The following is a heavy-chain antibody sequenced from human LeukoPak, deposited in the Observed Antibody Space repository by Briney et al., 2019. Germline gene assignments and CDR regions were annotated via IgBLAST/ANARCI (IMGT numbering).Heavy chain of an antibody. J-gene: IGHJ5*02. CDR1: GYTFTVYY. CDR3: ARDLSRMAAAYGFNNWFDP. V-gene: IGHV1-2*02. Sequence: ASVKVSCKASGYTFTVYYMHRVRHAPGQGLEWVGWINPNSVGTNYAQKLHGRVTITRDTSISTAYMELSRLRYDDTAVYCCARDLSRMAAAYGFNNWFDPWGQGTLVTVSS. D-gene: IGHD6-13*01. CDR2: INPNSVGT.